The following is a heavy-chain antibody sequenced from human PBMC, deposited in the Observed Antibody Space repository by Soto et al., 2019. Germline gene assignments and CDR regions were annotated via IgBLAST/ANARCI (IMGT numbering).Heavy chain of an antibody. CDR2: ISYDGSNK. CDR1: GFTFSSYG. Sequence: QVQLVESGGGVVQPGRSLRLSCAASGFTFSSYGMHWVRQAPGKGLEWVAVISYDGSNKYYADSVKGRFTISRDNSKNTLYLQMNSLRAEDTAVYYCANSPRGGFNKWDYWGQGTLVTVSS. J-gene: IGHJ4*02. CDR3: ANSPRGGFNKWDY. V-gene: IGHV3-30*18. D-gene: IGHD5-12*01.